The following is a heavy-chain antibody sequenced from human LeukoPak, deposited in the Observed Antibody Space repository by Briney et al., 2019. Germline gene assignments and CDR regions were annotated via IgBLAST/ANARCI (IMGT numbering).Heavy chain of an antibody. Sequence: PSETLSLTCAVSGVSFNDYYWSWVRQTPGKGLEWIGEINHSGYTNDSPSLKSRVTLSIDTSRKQFSLNLRSVTVADTGIYYCTRMTTGHDYWGQGTLITVSS. CDR3: TRMTTGHDY. J-gene: IGHJ4*02. V-gene: IGHV4-34*01. CDR1: GVSFNDYY. D-gene: IGHD4-17*01. CDR2: INHSGYT.